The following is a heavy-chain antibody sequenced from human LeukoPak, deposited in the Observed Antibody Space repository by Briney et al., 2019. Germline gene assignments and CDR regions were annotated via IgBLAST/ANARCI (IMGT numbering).Heavy chain of an antibody. CDR3: ARDRGCSGGSCYYDY. V-gene: IGHV4-61*01. CDR1: GGSISSGSYY. D-gene: IGHD2-15*01. Sequence: PSETLSLTCTVSGGSISSGSYYWSWIRQPPGKGLEWIGYIYYRGSTNYNPSLKSRVTISVDTSKNQFSLRLSSVTAADTAVYYCARDRGCSGGSCYYDYWGQGTLVTVSS. CDR2: IYYRGST. J-gene: IGHJ4*02.